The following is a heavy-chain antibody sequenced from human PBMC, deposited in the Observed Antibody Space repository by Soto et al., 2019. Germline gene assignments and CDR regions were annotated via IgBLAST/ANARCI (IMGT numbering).Heavy chain of an antibody. Sequence: PGGSLRLSCAASGFTFSSYAMSWVRQAPGKGLEWVSAISGSGGSTYYADSVKGRFTISRDNSKNTLYLQMNSLRAEDTAVYYCAKDHSSQGGVIVFLGYFDYWGQGTLVTVSS. D-gene: IGHD3-16*02. CDR1: GFTFSSYA. CDR2: ISGSGGST. J-gene: IGHJ4*02. CDR3: AKDHSSQGGVIVFLGYFDY. V-gene: IGHV3-23*01.